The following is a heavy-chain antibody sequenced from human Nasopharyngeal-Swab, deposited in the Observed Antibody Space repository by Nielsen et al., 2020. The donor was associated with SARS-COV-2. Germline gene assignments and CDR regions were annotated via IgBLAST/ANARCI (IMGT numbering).Heavy chain of an antibody. D-gene: IGHD3-3*01. CDR3: ARDGLDYDFWSAYFMDV. CDR2: ISSSSSYI. J-gene: IGHJ6*02. CDR1: GFSFNNYN. V-gene: IGHV3-21*01. Sequence: SLNFSCASSGFSFNNYNFNWLRQAPGKRLEWVSSISSSSSYIYYADSVKGRFTISRDNAKNSLYLQMNSLRAEDTAVYYCARDGLDYDFWSAYFMDVWGQGTTVTVSS.